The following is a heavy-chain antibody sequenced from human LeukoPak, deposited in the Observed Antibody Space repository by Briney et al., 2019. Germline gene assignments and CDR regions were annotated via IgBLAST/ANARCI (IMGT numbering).Heavy chain of an antibody. Sequence: GRSLRLSCAVSGITLSNYGMTWVRQAPGKGLEWVAGISDTGGRTNYADSVKGRFTISRDNPKNTLYLQMNSLRAEDTAVYFCAKRGVVIRVILVGFHKEAYYFDSWGQGALVTVSS. D-gene: IGHD3-22*01. CDR1: GITLSNYG. V-gene: IGHV3-23*01. J-gene: IGHJ4*02. CDR2: ISDTGGRT. CDR3: AKRGVVIRVILVGFHKEAYYFDS.